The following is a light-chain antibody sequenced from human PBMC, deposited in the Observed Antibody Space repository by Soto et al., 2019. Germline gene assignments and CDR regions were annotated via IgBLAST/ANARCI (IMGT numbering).Light chain of an antibody. Sequence: QSVLTQPASVSGSPGQSITISCTGTSSDVGSYNLVSWYQQHPGKAPKPMIYEVSKRPSGVSNRFSGSKSGNTASLTISGLQAEDEADYYCCSYAGSSRVFGGGTKLTVL. V-gene: IGLV2-23*02. CDR1: SSDVGSYNL. CDR2: EVS. CDR3: CSYAGSSRV. J-gene: IGLJ3*02.